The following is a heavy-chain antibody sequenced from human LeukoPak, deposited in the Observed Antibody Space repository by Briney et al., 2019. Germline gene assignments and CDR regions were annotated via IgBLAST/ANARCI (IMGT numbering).Heavy chain of an antibody. CDR1: GFTFSSYA. J-gene: IGHJ5*02. CDR3: AKDLAAASHNWFDP. D-gene: IGHD6-13*01. Sequence: GGSLRLSCAASGFTFSSYAMNWVRQAPGKGLEWVSTVSGGGSITYYADSVKGRFTISRDNSKNTLYLQMNSLRAGDTAVYYCAKDLAAASHNWFDPWGQGTLVTVSS. CDR2: VSGGGSIT. V-gene: IGHV3-23*01.